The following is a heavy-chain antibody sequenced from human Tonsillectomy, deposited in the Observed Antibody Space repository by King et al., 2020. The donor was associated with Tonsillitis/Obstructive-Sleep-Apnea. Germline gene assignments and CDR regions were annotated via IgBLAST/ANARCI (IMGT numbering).Heavy chain of an antibody. J-gene: IGHJ6*03. CDR1: GFTFSSYS. CDR3: ARDETEGDYMDV. CDR2: ISSSSSYI. V-gene: IGHV3-21*01. Sequence: VQLVESGGGLVKPGGSLRLSCAASGFTFSSYSMNWVRQAPGKGLEWVSSISSSSSYIYYSDSVKGRFTISRDNAKNSLYLQMNSLRAEDTAVYYCARDETEGDYMDVWGKGTTVTVSS.